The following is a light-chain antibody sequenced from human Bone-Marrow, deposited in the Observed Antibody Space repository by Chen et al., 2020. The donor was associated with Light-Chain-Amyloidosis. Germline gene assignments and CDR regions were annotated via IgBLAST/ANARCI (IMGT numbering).Light chain of an antibody. J-gene: IGKJ3*01. Sequence: DIHTTQSSSSQSASVGYRVTITCQASQDIRSYLIWYQQKPGKAPKLLIYDASNLETGVPSRFSGSGSGTDFTFTISSLQPEDIATYYCQHYDDVPFTFGHGTKVEIK. CDR3: QHYDDVPFT. V-gene: IGKV1-33*01. CDR2: DAS. CDR1: QDIRSY.